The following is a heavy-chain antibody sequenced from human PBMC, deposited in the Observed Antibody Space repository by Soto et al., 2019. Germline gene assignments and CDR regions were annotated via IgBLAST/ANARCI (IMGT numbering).Heavy chain of an antibody. CDR3: AGRRYSRGSPFVY. CDR2: SDPSGSYT. Sequence: GESLKISCRGSGYSFTSYWINWVRQMPGKGLEWMGGSDPSGSYTNYSPSFQGHVIISVDKSISTAYLQWSSLKASDTAMYYCAGRRYSRGSPFVYWGQGTQVTVSS. V-gene: IGHV5-10-1*01. CDR1: GYSFTSYW. D-gene: IGHD3-22*01. J-gene: IGHJ4*02.